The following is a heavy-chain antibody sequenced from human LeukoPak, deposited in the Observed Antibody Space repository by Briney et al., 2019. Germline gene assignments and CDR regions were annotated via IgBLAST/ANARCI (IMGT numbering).Heavy chain of an antibody. CDR3: ARPRGYSSSGVSTNWFDP. J-gene: IGHJ5*02. D-gene: IGHD6-13*01. Sequence: SETLSLTCTVSGDSISSSSYYWGWIRQPPGKGLEWIGSISYSGSTYYNPSLKSRVTISVDTSKNQFSLKLSSVTAADTAVYYCARPRGYSSSGVSTNWFDPWGQGTLVTVSS. V-gene: IGHV4-39*07. CDR1: GDSISSSSYY. CDR2: ISYSGST.